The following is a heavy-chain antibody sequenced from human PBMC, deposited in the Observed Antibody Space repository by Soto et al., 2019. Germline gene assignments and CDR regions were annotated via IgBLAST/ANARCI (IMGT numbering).Heavy chain of an antibody. CDR3: ARWSYLDY. D-gene: IGHD3-3*01. Sequence: GSLRLSCAASGFSFGSYALSWVRQAPGKGLKWVSTISGSDGKTFYADSVKGRFSISRDTSQNTLYLQMNSLRADDTAIYYCARWSYLDYWGQGT. CDR2: ISGSDGKT. V-gene: IGHV3-23*01. CDR1: GFSFGSYA. J-gene: IGHJ4*02.